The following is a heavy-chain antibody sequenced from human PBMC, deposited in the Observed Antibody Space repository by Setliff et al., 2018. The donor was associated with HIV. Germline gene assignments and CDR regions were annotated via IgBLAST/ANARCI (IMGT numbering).Heavy chain of an antibody. D-gene: IGHD5-12*01. Sequence: SETLSLTCTVSGDSIRNDYWTWIRQSPEKGLEWIAYISCTGGTNYNPSLKSRVTLSLDASKNQISLKLRSVIAADTAMYYCARGREWLRNWGQGTLVTVSS. CDR1: GDSIRNDY. J-gene: IGHJ4*02. V-gene: IGHV4-59*01. CDR2: ISCTGGT. CDR3: ARGREWLRN.